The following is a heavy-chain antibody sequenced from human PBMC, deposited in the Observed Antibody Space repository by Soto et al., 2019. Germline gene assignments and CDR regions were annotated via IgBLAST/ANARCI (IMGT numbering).Heavy chain of an antibody. CDR3: AREGNGSGSWGFRKNWFDP. CDR2: IYYSGST. CDR1: GGSISSGGYY. V-gene: IGHV4-31*03. D-gene: IGHD3-10*01. Sequence: QVQLQESGPGLVKPSQTLSLTCTVSGGSISSGGYYWSWIRQHPGKGLEWIGYIYYSGSTYYNPSLKSRVTISVDTSKNQFSLKLSSVTAADTAVYYCAREGNGSGSWGFRKNWFDPWGQGTLVTVSS. J-gene: IGHJ5*02.